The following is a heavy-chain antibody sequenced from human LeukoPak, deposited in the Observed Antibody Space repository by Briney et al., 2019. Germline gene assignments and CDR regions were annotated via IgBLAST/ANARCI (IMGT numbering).Heavy chain of an antibody. V-gene: IGHV3-7*01. Sequence: GGSLRLSCAASGFTFSSYWMSWGRQAPGKGLEWVANIKQDGREKYYVDSVKGRFTTSRDNAKKSLYLHMNRLRAEDTAVSYCASSPRSYDYVWGSYRYTFSFDYWGQGTLVPVSS. D-gene: IGHD3-16*02. CDR3: ASSPRSYDYVWGSYRYTFSFDY. J-gene: IGHJ4*02. CDR1: GFTFSSYW. CDR2: IKQDGREK.